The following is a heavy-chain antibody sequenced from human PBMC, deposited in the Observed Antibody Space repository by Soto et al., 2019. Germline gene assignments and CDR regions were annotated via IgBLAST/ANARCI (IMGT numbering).Heavy chain of an antibody. D-gene: IGHD1-1*01. CDR3: ARRGPGTHFDY. J-gene: IGHJ4*02. CDR1: GFTFSSYA. CDR2: VSGSGGST. V-gene: IGHV3-23*01. Sequence: EVQLLESGGGLVQPGGSLRLSCAASGFTFSSYAMRWVRQAPGKGLEWLSAVSGSGGSTYYADSVKGRFTISRDNSKNTLYLQMNSLRAEDTAVYYCARRGPGTHFDYWGQGTLVTVSS.